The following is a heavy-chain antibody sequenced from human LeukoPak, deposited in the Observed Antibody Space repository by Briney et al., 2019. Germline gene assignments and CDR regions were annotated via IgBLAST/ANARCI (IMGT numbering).Heavy chain of an antibody. CDR1: GFTFNTYW. CDR3: VRKLEWESPFQN. D-gene: IGHD1-26*01. V-gene: IGHV3-74*01. CDR2: IGTDGRTT. J-gene: IGHJ1*01. Sequence: GGSLRLSRAASGFTFNTYWMHWVRQAPGKGLEWVSRIGTDGRTTDYADSVKGRFTISRDNAKNMVYLEMNILRAEDTAVYYCVRKLEWESPFQNWGQGALVTVSS.